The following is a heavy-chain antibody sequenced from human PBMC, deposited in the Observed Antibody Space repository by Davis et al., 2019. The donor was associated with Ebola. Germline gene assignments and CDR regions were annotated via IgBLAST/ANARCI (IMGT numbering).Heavy chain of an antibody. V-gene: IGHV4-30-4*01. Sequence: PSETLSLTCTVSGGSISSGDYYWSWIRQPPGKGLEWIGYIYYSGSTYYNPSLKSRVTISVDTSKNQFSLKLSSVTAADTAVYYCAREVTMAAAGTGRTPFDYWGQGTLVTVSS. D-gene: IGHD6-13*01. CDR2: IYYSGST. CDR3: AREVTMAAAGTGRTPFDY. J-gene: IGHJ4*02. CDR1: GGSISSGDYY.